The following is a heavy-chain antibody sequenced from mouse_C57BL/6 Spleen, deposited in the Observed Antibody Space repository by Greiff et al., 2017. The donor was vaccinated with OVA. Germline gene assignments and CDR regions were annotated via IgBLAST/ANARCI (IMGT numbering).Heavy chain of an antibody. V-gene: IGHV3-1*01. J-gene: IGHJ2*01. Sequence: EVKVEESGPGMVKPSQSLSLTCTVTGYSITSGYDWHWIRHFPGNKLEWMGYISYSGSTNYNPSLKSRISITHDTSKNHFFLKLNSVTTEDTATYYCARGTTVVYFDYWGQGTTLTVSS. CDR1: GYSITSGYD. D-gene: IGHD1-1*01. CDR3: ARGTTVVYFDY. CDR2: ISYSGST.